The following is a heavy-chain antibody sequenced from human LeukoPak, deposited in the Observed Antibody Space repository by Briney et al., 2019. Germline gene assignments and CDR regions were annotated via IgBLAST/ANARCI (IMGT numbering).Heavy chain of an antibody. Sequence: PSETLSLTCTVSGGSISSYYWSWIRQPAGKGLEWIGRIYTSGSTNYNPSLKSRVTMSVDTSKNQFSLKLSSVTAADTAVYYCASLGVGATFGWFDPWGQGTLVTVSS. V-gene: IGHV4-4*07. D-gene: IGHD1-26*01. J-gene: IGHJ5*02. CDR2: IYTSGST. CDR3: ASLGVGATFGWFDP. CDR1: GGSISSYY.